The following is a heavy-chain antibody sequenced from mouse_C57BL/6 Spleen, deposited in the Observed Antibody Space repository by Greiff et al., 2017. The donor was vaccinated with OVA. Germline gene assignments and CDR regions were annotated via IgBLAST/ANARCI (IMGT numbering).Heavy chain of an antibody. CDR3: ARGRSTVVATDFDY. V-gene: IGHV5-17*01. CDR1: GFTFSDYG. CDR2: ISSGSSTI. J-gene: IGHJ2*01. D-gene: IGHD1-1*01. Sequence: EVQLVESGGGLVKPGGSLKLSCAASGFTFSDYGMHWVRQAPEKGLEWVAYISSGSSTIYYADTVKGRFTISRDNAKNTLFLQMTSLRSEDTAMYYCARGRSTVVATDFDYWGQGTTLTVSS.